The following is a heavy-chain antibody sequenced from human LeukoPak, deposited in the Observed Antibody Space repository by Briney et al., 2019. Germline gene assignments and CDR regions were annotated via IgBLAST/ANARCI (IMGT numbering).Heavy chain of an antibody. J-gene: IGHJ4*02. V-gene: IGHV3-7*01. Sequence: GGSLRLSCAASGFTFSSYWMSWVRQAPGKGLEWVANIKQDGSEKYYVDSVKGRFTISRDNAKNSLYLQMNSLRAEDTAVYYCARVLHYYGSGSYYPFDYGGGGTLVSVSS. CDR1: GFTFSSYW. CDR2: IKQDGSEK. D-gene: IGHD3-10*01. CDR3: ARVLHYYGSGSYYPFDY.